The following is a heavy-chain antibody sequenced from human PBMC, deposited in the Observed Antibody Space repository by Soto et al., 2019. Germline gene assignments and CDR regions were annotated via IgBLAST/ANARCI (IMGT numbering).Heavy chain of an antibody. CDR3: ASERPDGSRLDP. V-gene: IGHV4-30-4*01. D-gene: IGHD6-13*01. Sequence: QVQLQESGPGLVKPSQTLSLTCTVSGGSISSGDYYWSWIRQPPGKDLEWIGYIYYSGSTYYNPSLKSRVNIPVDTSKNQFSLKLTSVTAADTAVYYCASERPDGSRLDPWGQGTLVTVSS. CDR1: GGSISSGDYY. J-gene: IGHJ5*02. CDR2: IYYSGST.